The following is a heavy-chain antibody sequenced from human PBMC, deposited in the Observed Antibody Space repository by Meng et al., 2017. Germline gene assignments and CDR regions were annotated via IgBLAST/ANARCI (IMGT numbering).Heavy chain of an antibody. CDR3: ALSQEETTVFWFDP. CDR1: GVSRIYICVG. CDR2: IYWDDDK. V-gene: IGHV2-5*02. Sequence: TLKQFGLTLRKPTQTFELHCTFYGVSRIYICVGVGWSRQHPGKALEWLAIIYWDDDKSYSPSLKSRLTITKDTSKNQVILTMTNMDPVDTATDYCALSQEETTVFWFDPWGQGTLVTVSS. J-gene: IGHJ5*02. D-gene: IGHD4-17*01.